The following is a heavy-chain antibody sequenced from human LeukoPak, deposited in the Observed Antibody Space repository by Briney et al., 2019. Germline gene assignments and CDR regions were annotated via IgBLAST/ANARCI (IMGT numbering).Heavy chain of an antibody. CDR2: ISYDGSNK. J-gene: IGHJ4*02. CDR1: GFTFSGYA. CDR3: ARNGAVAWYYFDY. V-gene: IGHV3-30*04. D-gene: IGHD6-19*01. Sequence: GRSLRLSCAAPGFTFSGYAMHWVRQAPGKGLEWVAVISYDGSNKYYADSVKGRFTISRDDSKNTLYLQMNSLRAEDTAVYYCARNGAVAWYYFDYWGQGTLVTVSS.